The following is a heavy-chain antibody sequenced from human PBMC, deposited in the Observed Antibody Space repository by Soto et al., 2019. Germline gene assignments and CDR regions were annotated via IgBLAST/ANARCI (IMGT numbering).Heavy chain of an antibody. Sequence: SENLSLTCTVSGGSISSSSYYWGWIRQPPGKGLEWIGSIYYSGSTYYNPSLKSRVTISVDTSKNQFSLKLSSVTAADTAVYYCARHERYLGWFDPWGQGTLVTVSS. CDR3: ARHERYLGWFDP. J-gene: IGHJ5*02. CDR2: IYYSGST. D-gene: IGHD3-9*01. V-gene: IGHV4-39*01. CDR1: GGSISSSSYY.